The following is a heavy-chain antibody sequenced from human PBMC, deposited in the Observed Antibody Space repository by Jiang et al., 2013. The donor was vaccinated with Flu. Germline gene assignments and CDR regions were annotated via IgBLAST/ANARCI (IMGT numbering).Heavy chain of an antibody. CDR3: ARHPRLGWTEYDY. J-gene: IGHJ4*02. D-gene: IGHD1-1*01. CDR1: GGSISSSSYY. Sequence: LLKPSETLSLTCTVSGGSISSSSYYWGWIRQPPGKGLEWIGSIYYSGSTYYNPSLKSRVTISVDTSKNQFSLKLSPVTAADTAVYYCARHPRLGWTEYDYWGQGTLVTVSS. CDR2: IYYSGST. V-gene: IGHV4-39*01.